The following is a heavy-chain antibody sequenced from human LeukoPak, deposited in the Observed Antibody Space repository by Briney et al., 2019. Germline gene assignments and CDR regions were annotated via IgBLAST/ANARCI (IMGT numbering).Heavy chain of an antibody. CDR1: GGSISSSNW. CDR3: ARGGYYDSSGLDY. CDR2: IYHSGST. D-gene: IGHD3-22*01. J-gene: IGHJ4*02. V-gene: IGHV4-4*02. Sequence: SETLSLTCGVSGGSISSSNWWSWARQPPWKGLEWIGEIYHSGSTNYNPSLKSRVTISVDKSKNQFSLKLSSVTAADTAVYYCARGGYYDSSGLDYWGQGTLVTVSS.